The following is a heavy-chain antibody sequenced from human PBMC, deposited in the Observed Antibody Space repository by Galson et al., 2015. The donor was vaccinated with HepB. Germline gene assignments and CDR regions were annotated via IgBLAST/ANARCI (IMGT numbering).Heavy chain of an antibody. D-gene: IGHD2-15*01. CDR1: GYTLTELS. CDR2: FDPEDGKT. Sequence: SVKVSCKVSGYTLTELSMHWVRQAPGKGLEWMGGFDPEDGKTIYAQKFQGRVTMTEDTSTDTAYMELSSLRSEGTAVYYCATGVGYCSGGSCYHDYWGQGTLVTVSS. CDR3: ATGVGYCSGGSCYHDY. V-gene: IGHV1-24*01. J-gene: IGHJ4*02.